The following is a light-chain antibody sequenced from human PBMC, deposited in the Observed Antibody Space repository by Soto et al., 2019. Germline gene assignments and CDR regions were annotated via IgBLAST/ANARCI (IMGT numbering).Light chain of an antibody. V-gene: IGKV3-15*01. J-gene: IGKJ1*01. CDR1: QSVSSN. CDR2: GAS. Sequence: EKVMTQSPATLSVSPGERATLSCRASQSVSSNLAWYQQKPGQAPRLLIYGASTRATGIPARFSGSGSGTEFTLTISSLQSEDCAVYYCQQYNSWPPWTFCQGTKVEIK. CDR3: QQYNSWPPWT.